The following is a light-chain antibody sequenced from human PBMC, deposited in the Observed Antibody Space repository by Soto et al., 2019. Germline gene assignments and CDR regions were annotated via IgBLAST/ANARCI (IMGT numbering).Light chain of an antibody. CDR1: SSDVGTYNR. V-gene: IGLV2-18*02. CDR3: SSYTSSNTVV. Sequence: QSALTQPPSVSGSPGQSVTISCTGTSSDVGTYNRVSWYQQPPGTAPKLLIYEVSYRPSGVPDRFSGSKSGNTASLTISGLQAEDETDYYCSSYTSSNTVVFCGGTQLTVL. CDR2: EVS. J-gene: IGLJ2*01.